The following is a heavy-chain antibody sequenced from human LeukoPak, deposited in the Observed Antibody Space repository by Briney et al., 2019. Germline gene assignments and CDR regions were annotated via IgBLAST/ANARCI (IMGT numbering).Heavy chain of an antibody. V-gene: IGHV4-4*07. CDR2: VYNSGRI. CDR3: ARAPNWFDL. Sequence: PETLSLTCAVSGGSISSSHWSWIRQSAGKRLEWIGRVYNSGRITSNPSLASRVTLSLDTSKNQLSLILTSVTAADTAVYYCARAPNWFDLWGQGTLVTVSS. CDR1: GGSISSSH. J-gene: IGHJ5*02.